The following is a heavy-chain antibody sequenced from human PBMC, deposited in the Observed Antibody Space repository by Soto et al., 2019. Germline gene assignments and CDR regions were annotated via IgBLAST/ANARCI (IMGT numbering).Heavy chain of an antibody. J-gene: IGHJ4*02. V-gene: IGHV3-23*01. D-gene: IGHD2-15*01. Sequence: EVQLLESGGGLIQPGGSLRLSCAASGFTFSSYAMSWVRQAPGRRLEWVSTISGGIETSYHAGSVGGRFSISRDDSKNTVYLQMNNLRAEDTALYYWAKATLGTCSGATCYYFDSWGQGTPVTVSS. CDR2: ISGGIETS. CDR1: GFTFSSYA. CDR3: AKATLGTCSGATCYYFDS.